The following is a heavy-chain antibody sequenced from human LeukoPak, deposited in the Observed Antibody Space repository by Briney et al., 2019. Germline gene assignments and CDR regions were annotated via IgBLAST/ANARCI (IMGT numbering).Heavy chain of an antibody. Sequence: GSSVTVSRKASGYTFTSYDINWVRQATGQGREWMGWMNPNSCNTGYAQKFQGRVTMTRNTSISTAYMELSSLRSEDTAVYYCARKLPPIYYYGMDVWGQGTTVTVSS. D-gene: IGHD2-15*01. V-gene: IGHV1-8*01. CDR3: ARKLPPIYYYGMDV. CDR1: GYTFTSYD. J-gene: IGHJ6*02. CDR2: MNPNSCNT.